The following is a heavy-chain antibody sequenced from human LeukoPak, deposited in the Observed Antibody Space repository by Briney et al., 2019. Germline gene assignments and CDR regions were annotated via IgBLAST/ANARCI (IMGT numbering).Heavy chain of an antibody. Sequence: GASVKVSCKASGYTFTSYGISWVRQAPGQGLEWMGWISAYNGNTNYAQKLQGRVTMTTDTSTSTAYMELRSLRSDDTAVYYCAREFRYGITGTREGPLFDYWGQGTLVTVSS. J-gene: IGHJ4*02. CDR3: AREFRYGITGTREGPLFDY. CDR1: GYTFTSYG. D-gene: IGHD1-7*01. V-gene: IGHV1-18*01. CDR2: ISAYNGNT.